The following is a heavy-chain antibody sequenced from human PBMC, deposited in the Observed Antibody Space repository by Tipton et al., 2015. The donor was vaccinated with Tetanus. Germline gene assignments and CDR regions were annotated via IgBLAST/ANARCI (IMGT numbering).Heavy chain of an antibody. D-gene: IGHD3-10*01. Sequence: QVQLVQSGAEVKKPGASVKVSCKASGYTFTGYYMHWVRQAPGQGLEWMGWINPNDGGTNYAQKFQGSVTMTRDTSISTAYMELSRLRSDDTAVYYCARELGGSGFPDYWGQGTLVTVSS. J-gene: IGHJ4*02. CDR1: GYTFTGYY. V-gene: IGHV1-2*02. CDR2: INPNDGGT. CDR3: ARELGGSGFPDY.